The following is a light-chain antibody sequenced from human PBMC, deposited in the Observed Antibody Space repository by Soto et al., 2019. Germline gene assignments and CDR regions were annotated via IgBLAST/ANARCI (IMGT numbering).Light chain of an antibody. J-gene: IGLJ1*01. CDR1: XXXVGGYNY. Sequence: QSAXTQPXSXSGSPGQSXXISXXXTXXXVGGYNYVSWYQQHPGKAPKLMIXDVSNRPSGVSNRFXGSKSGNTASLTISGLQAEDEADYYCSSYTSSSLYVFXTGTKVTVL. CDR3: SSYTSSSLYV. CDR2: DVS. V-gene: IGLV2-14*01.